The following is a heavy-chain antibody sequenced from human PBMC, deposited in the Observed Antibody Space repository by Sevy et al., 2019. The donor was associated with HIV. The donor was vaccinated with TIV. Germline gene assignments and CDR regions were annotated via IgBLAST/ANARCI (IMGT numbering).Heavy chain of an antibody. CDR3: AGAHTICGGGSCYPGWFDP. CDR2: IKEDGSEK. Sequence: GGSLRLSCAASGFPFSNFWMTWVRQAPGKGLEWVANIKEDGSEKDYVDSVKGRFTISRDNAKNSLYLQMSSLRAEDTVIYYCAGAHTICGGGSCYPGWFDPWGQGTLVTVSS. CDR1: GFPFSNFW. D-gene: IGHD2-15*01. V-gene: IGHV3-7*01. J-gene: IGHJ5*02.